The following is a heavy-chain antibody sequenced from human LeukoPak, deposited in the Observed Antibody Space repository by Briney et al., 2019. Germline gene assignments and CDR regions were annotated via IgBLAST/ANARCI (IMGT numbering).Heavy chain of an antibody. CDR2: IYDSGST. Sequence: SETLSLTCTVSGGSIRSSYYYWGWIRQPPGKGLVWIGSIYDSGSTYYNPSLKSRVTISVDTSKNQFSLKLSSVTAADTAVYYCARTVPSSRGPFDIWGQGTMVTVSS. J-gene: IGHJ3*02. CDR1: GGSIRSSYYY. V-gene: IGHV4-39*07. CDR3: ARTVPSSRGPFDI. D-gene: IGHD2-15*01.